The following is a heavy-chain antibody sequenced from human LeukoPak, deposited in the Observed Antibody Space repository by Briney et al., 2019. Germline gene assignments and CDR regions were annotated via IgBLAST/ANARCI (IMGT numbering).Heavy chain of an antibody. Sequence: PSETLSLTCAGYGGSFSGYYWSWIRQPPGKGLEWIGEINHSGSTNYNPSLKSRVTISVDTSKNQFSLKLSSVTAADTAVYYCAGGCSGGSCYPAHFDYWGQGTLVTVSS. J-gene: IGHJ4*02. CDR1: GGSFSGYY. V-gene: IGHV4-34*01. CDR3: AGGCSGGSCYPAHFDY. CDR2: INHSGST. D-gene: IGHD2-15*01.